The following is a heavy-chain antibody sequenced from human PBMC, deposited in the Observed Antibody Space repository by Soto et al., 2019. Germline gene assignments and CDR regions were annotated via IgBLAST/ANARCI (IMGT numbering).Heavy chain of an antibody. CDR3: ARDAQSTIDY. CDR1: GFTFSSYA. Sequence: QVQLVESGGGVVQPGRSLRLSCAASGFTFSSYAMHWVRQAPGKGLEWVAVISYDGSNKYYADSVKGRFTISRDNSKNALYLQMNSLRAEDTAVYYCARDAQSTIDYWGQGPLVTVSS. V-gene: IGHV3-30-3*01. J-gene: IGHJ4*02. CDR2: ISYDGSNK.